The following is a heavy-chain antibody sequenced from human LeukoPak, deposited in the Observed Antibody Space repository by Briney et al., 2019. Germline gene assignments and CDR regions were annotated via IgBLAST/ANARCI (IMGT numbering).Heavy chain of an antibody. D-gene: IGHD2-8*02. CDR3: AREESGGYFDY. CDR2: INPTGTGT. CDR1: GYTFSDYY. J-gene: IGHJ4*02. V-gene: IGHV1-46*01. Sequence: ASVKVSCKASGYTFSDYYMHWVRQAPGQGLEWMGLINPTGTGTNYAQKFRGRVTLTRDTSTTTVYMELSSLRSEDSAVYYCAREESGGYFDYWGQGTLVTVSS.